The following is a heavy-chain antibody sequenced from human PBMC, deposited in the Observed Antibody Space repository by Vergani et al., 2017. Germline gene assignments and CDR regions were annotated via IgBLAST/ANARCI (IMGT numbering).Heavy chain of an antibody. CDR2: ISAYNGNT. D-gene: IGHD3-9*01. J-gene: IGHJ3*02. CDR1: GYTFTSYG. V-gene: IGHV1-18*01. Sequence: QVQLVQSGAEVKKPGASMKVSCKASGYTFTSYGISWVRQAPGQGLEWMGWISAYNGNTNYAQKLQGRVTMTTDTSTSTAYMELRSLRSDDTAVYYCARDPDYXILTGYLSRGAFDIWGQGTMVTVSS. CDR3: ARDPDYXILTGYLSRGAFDI.